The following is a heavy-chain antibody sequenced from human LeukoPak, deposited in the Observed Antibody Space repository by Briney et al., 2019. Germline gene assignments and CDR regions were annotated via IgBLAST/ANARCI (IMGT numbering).Heavy chain of an antibody. CDR2: INHSGST. D-gene: IGHD1-26*01. V-gene: IGHV4-34*01. Sequence: SETLSLTCAVYGGSFSGYYWSWIRQPPGKGLEWIGEINHSGSTNYNPSLKSRVTISVDTSKNQFSLKLSSVTAADTAVYYCASGSYYIWFDPWDQGTLVTVSS. CDR3: ASGSYYIWFDP. J-gene: IGHJ5*02. CDR1: GGSFSGYY.